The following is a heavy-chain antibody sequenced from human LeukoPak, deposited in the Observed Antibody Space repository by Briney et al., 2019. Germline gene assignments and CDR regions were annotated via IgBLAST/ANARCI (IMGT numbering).Heavy chain of an antibody. D-gene: IGHD3-22*01. CDR3: ARARGNKDSSSYYYFFDY. J-gene: IGHJ4*02. Sequence: GSLRLSCAASGFTFSSYSMNWVRQAPGKGLEWVSSISSSSSYIYYADSVKGRFTISRDNAKNSLYLQMNSLRAEDTAVYYCARARGNKDSSSYYYFFDYWGQGTLVTVSS. CDR2: ISSSSSYI. V-gene: IGHV3-21*01. CDR1: GFTFSSYS.